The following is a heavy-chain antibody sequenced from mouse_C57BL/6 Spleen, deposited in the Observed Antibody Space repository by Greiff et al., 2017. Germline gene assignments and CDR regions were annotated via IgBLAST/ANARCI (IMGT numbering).Heavy chain of an antibody. Sequence: EVQGVESGGGLVQPKGSLKLSCAASGFSFNTYAMNWVRQAPGKGLEWVARIRSKSNNYATYYADSVKDRFTISRDDSESMLYLQMNNLKTEDTAMYYCVRQEDYYGSSPDYWGQGTTLTVSS. CDR3: VRQEDYYGSSPDY. CDR2: IRSKSNNYAT. J-gene: IGHJ2*01. CDR1: GFSFNTYA. V-gene: IGHV10-1*01. D-gene: IGHD1-1*01.